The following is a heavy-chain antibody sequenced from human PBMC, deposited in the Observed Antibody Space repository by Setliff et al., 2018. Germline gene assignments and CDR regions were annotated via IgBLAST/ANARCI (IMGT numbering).Heavy chain of an antibody. CDR2: INTNTGNP. Sequence: ASVKVSCKASGYTFTSYAMNWVRQAPGQGLEWMGWINTNTGNPTYAQGFTGRFVFSLDTSVSTAYLQISCLKAEDTAVYYCARVATRDGYGDQYYFDYWGQGTLVTVSS. V-gene: IGHV7-4-1*02. CDR3: ARVATRDGYGDQYYFDY. CDR1: GYTFTSYA. J-gene: IGHJ4*02. D-gene: IGHD4-17*01.